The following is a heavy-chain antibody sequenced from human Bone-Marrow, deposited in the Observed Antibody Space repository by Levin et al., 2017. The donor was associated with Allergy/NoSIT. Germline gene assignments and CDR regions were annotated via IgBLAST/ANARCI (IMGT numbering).Heavy chain of an antibody. J-gene: IGHJ4*02. V-gene: IGHV3-11*05. CDR3: ARDLLSGGAAGAFDS. CDR2: MSYSDGST. D-gene: IGHD6-13*01. Sequence: PGGSLRLSCAASGFTFSDYYMSWVRQAPGKGLEWVSYMSYSDGSTNYADSVKGRSTISRDNAKKSLYLQMSSLRAEDTAVYFCARDLLSGGAAGAFDSWGQGTLVTVSS. CDR1: GFTFSDYY.